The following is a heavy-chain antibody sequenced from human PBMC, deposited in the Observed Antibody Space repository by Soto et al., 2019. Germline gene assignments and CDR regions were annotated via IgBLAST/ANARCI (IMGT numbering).Heavy chain of an antibody. Sequence: GGSLRLSCAASGFTFSNAWMNWVRQAPGKGLEWVGRIKSKTDGGTTDYAAPVKGRFTISRDDSKNTLYLQMNSLKTEDTAVYYCTTDQPSCNDYDSSGYCWYYYYGMDVWGQGTTVTVSS. CDR1: GFTFSNAW. CDR2: IKSKTDGGTT. CDR3: TTDQPSCNDYDSSGYCWYYYYGMDV. J-gene: IGHJ6*02. V-gene: IGHV3-15*07. D-gene: IGHD3-22*01.